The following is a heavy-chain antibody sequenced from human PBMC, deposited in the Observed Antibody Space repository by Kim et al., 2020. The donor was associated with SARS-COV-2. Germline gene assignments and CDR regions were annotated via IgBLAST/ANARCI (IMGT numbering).Heavy chain of an antibody. Sequence: GGSLRLSCAASGFTFSSYAMSWVRQAPGKGLEWVSAISGSGGSTYYADSVKGRFTISRDNSKNTLYLQMNSLRAEDTAVYYCAKFLGSSSGYQNPHYFDYWGQGTLVTVSS. V-gene: IGHV3-23*01. CDR3: AKFLGSSSGYQNPHYFDY. J-gene: IGHJ4*02. CDR1: GFTFSSYA. CDR2: ISGSGGST. D-gene: IGHD3-22*01.